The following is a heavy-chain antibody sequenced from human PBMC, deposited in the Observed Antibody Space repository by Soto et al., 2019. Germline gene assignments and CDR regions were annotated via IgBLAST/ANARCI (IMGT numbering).Heavy chain of an antibody. CDR1: GGTFSSYT. D-gene: IGHD3-10*01. J-gene: IGHJ6*03. CDR3: ARLSITMVRGVHMDV. Sequence: SVKVSCKASGGTFSSYTISWVRQAPGQGLEWMGRIIPILGIANYAQKFQGRVTITADKSTSTAYMELSSLRSEDTAVYYCARLSITMVRGVHMDVWGKGTTVTVSS. CDR2: IIPILGIA. V-gene: IGHV1-69*02.